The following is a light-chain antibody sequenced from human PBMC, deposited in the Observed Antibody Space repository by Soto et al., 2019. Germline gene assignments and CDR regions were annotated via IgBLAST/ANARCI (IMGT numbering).Light chain of an antibody. CDR3: QSL. CDR2: NSN. CDR1: NSNIGAGYD. Sequence: QSVLTQPPSVSGAPGQSVTISCTGSNSNIGAGYDVHWYQQIPGKAPKLLVYNSNSRPSGIPDRFSGSKSGASASLAITGLQAEDEADYYCQSLFGGGTKVTVL. J-gene: IGLJ2*01. V-gene: IGLV1-40*01.